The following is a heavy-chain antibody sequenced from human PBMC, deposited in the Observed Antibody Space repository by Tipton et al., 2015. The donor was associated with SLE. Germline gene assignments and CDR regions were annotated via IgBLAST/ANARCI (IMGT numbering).Heavy chain of an antibody. J-gene: IGHJ2*01. Sequence: RSLSLSCVASGFRSPFTDYGMYWVRQTPGKGLEWVAVIWHDGSNKNYVDSTKGRFSISKDDSKSTLYLQMNSLTVDDTGLYFCARARGILGGSGWYLELWGRGALVTVSS. V-gene: IGHV3-33*07. CDR3: ARARGILGGSGWYLEL. CDR2: IWHDGSNK. D-gene: IGHD2-15*01. CDR1: GFRSPFTDYG.